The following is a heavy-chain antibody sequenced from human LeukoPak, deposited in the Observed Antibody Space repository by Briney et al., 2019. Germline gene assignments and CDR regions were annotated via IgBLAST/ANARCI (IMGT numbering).Heavy chain of an antibody. CDR2: ISYDGSNK. Sequence: GGSLRLSCAASGFTFSSYGMHWVRQAPGKGLEWVAVISYDGSNKYYADSAKGRFTISRDNSKNTLYLQMNSLRAEDTAVYYCAKDYDILTGYYNLLLGYWGQGTLVTVSS. CDR3: AKDYDILTGYYNLLLGY. J-gene: IGHJ4*02. D-gene: IGHD3-9*01. V-gene: IGHV3-30*18. CDR1: GFTFSSYG.